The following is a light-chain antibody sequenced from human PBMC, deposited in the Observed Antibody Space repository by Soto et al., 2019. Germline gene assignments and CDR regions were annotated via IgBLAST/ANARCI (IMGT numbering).Light chain of an antibody. J-gene: IGKJ4*01. Sequence: EIVMTQSPATLSLSPGERATLSCRASQSVSATYLAWYQQKPGQAPRLLIYAASSRATGVPTRFSGSRSGAEFTLTINSLQSEDFAVYYCQPYNNWPLTFGGGTKV. CDR3: QPYNNWPLT. CDR1: QSVSATY. V-gene: IGKV3D-15*01. CDR2: AAS.